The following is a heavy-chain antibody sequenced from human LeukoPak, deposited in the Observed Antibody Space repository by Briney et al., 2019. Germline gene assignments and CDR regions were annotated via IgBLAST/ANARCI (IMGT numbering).Heavy chain of an antibody. D-gene: IGHD6-19*01. V-gene: IGHV3-73*01. J-gene: IGHJ4*02. CDR3: AKDHYSSGCDY. CDR2: FKSKSHSYAT. Sequence: GGSVRLSCAASGFTFSGSAMHWVRQASGKGLEWVGRFKSKSHSYATASAASVKGRFTISRDNSKNTLYLQMNSLRAEDTAVYYCAKDHYSSGCDYWGQGTLVTVSS. CDR1: GFTFSGSA.